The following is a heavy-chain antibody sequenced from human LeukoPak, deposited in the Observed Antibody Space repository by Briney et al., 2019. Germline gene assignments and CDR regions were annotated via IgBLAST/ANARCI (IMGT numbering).Heavy chain of an antibody. V-gene: IGHV4-59*01. CDR2: IYYSGST. CDR3: ARGRGYSYGLYRYYFDY. Sequence: SETLSLTCTVSGGSISSYYWSWIRQPPGKGLEWIGYIYYSGSTNYNPSLKSRVTISVDTSKNQFSLKLSSVTAADTAVYYCARGRGYSYGLYRYYFDYWGQGTLVTVSS. CDR1: GGSISSYY. J-gene: IGHJ4*02. D-gene: IGHD5-18*01.